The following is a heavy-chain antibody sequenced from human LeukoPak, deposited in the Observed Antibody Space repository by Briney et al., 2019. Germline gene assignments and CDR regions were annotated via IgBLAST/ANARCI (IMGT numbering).Heavy chain of an antibody. Sequence: SETLSLTCTFSGDSLDGHYWYWIRQPAGKGLEWIGRIYSSGSRNYAPSLKSRVTMSIDTSKKSLSLKLNTVTAADTAVYYCARLNGDGFDIWGQGAKVTVSS. J-gene: IGHJ3*02. D-gene: IGHD2-8*01. CDR3: ARLNGDGFDI. V-gene: IGHV4-4*07. CDR1: GDSLDGHY. CDR2: IYSSGSR.